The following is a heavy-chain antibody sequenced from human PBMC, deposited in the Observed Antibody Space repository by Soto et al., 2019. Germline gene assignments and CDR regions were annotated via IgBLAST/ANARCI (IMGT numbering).Heavy chain of an antibody. V-gene: IGHV2-5*02. Sequence: SGPTLVNPTQSLTLTCSFSGFSLSKSGVRVACLRQPPGKALEWLAVVYWDDDKRYNPYLKTRLTITKDTSRKEVLLTMTNMDPVDTGSYYCGRPLSPRLPLDYWGQGILVTVSS. CDR3: GRPLSPRLPLDY. CDR1: GFSLSKSGVR. D-gene: IGHD5-12*01. CDR2: VYWDDDK. J-gene: IGHJ4*02.